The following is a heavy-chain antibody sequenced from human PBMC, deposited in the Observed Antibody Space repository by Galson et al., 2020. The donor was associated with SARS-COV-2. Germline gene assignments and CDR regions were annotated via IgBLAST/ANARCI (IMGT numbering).Heavy chain of an antibody. Sequence: SETLSLTCAVYGGSFSGYYWSWIRQPPGKGLEWIGEIDHSGSTNYNPSLKSRVSISVDTSKNQFSLKLSSVTAADTAVYYCASTYYYDSSGYSEQYYFDYWGQGTLVTVSS. D-gene: IGHD3-22*01. J-gene: IGHJ4*02. V-gene: IGHV4-34*01. CDR2: IDHSGST. CDR3: ASTYYYDSSGYSEQYYFDY. CDR1: GGSFSGYY.